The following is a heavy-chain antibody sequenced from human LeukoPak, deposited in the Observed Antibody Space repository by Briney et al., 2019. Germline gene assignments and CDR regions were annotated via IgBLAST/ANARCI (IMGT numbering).Heavy chain of an antibody. J-gene: IGHJ4*02. Sequence: PGGSLRLSCAASGFTVSSNYMSWVRQAPGKGLEWVSVIYSGGRTHYADSVKARFTISRDNSKNTLYLQMNSLRADDTAVYYCASGSFYGDYFDCWGQGTLVTVSS. CDR1: GFTVSSNY. CDR2: IYSGGRT. V-gene: IGHV3-66*01. CDR3: ASGSFYGDYFDC. D-gene: IGHD3-10*01.